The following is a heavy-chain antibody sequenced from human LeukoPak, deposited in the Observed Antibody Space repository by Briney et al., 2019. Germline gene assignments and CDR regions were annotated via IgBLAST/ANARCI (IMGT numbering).Heavy chain of an antibody. Sequence: SETLSLTCAVYGGSFSGYYWSWIRQPPGKGLEWIGGINHSGSTNYNPSLKSRVTISVDTSKNQFSLKLSSVTAADTAVYYCARGPTVLRYFDWLPQHWGQGTLVTVS. CDR3: ARGPTVLRYFDWLPQH. CDR2: INHSGST. CDR1: GGSFSGYY. J-gene: IGHJ4*02. V-gene: IGHV4-34*01. D-gene: IGHD3-9*01.